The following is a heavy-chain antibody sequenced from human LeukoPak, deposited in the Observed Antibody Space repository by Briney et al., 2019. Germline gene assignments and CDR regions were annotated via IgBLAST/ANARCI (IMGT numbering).Heavy chain of an antibody. Sequence: TGGSLRLSCAASGFTFSSYSMNWVRQAPGKGLEWVSYISSSSSTIYYADSVKGRFTISRDNAKNSLYLQMNSLRAEDTAVYYCAKCGGSTFYYYYGMDVWGQGTTVTVSS. CDR1: GFTFSSYS. D-gene: IGHD4-23*01. V-gene: IGHV3-48*01. CDR2: ISSSSSTI. J-gene: IGHJ6*02. CDR3: AKCGGSTFYYYYGMDV.